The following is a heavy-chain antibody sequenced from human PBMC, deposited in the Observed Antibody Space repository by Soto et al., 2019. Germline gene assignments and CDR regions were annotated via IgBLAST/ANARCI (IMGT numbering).Heavy chain of an antibody. CDR3: ERKEYGYEY. CDR2: IYYSGST. V-gene: IGHV4-39*01. D-gene: IGHD2-15*01. CDR1: GVSIVSSIYY. Sequence: PSETLSLTFTFSGVSIVSSIYYLGLIRQPPGKGLEWIGSIYYSGSTYYNPSLKSRVTISVDTSKNQFSLKLSSVTAADTAVYYCERKEYGYEYWGQGTLVTVYS. J-gene: IGHJ4*02.